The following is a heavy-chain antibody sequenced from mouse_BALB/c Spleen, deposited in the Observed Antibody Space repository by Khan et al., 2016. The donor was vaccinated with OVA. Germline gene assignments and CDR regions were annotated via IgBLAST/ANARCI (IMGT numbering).Heavy chain of an antibody. V-gene: IGHV3-2*02. CDR1: GYSITSDYA. J-gene: IGHJ2*02. CDR2: ISHSGNT. Sequence: VQLQQSGPGLVKPSQSLSLTCTVTGYSITSDYAWNWIRQFPGNKLEWMGFISHSGNTKYNPSLKSRFSITRDTSKNQFFLQLNSVTTEDTATYYCARVYGGDFDYWGQGTSLTVSS. D-gene: IGHD1-1*02. CDR3: ARVYGGDFDY.